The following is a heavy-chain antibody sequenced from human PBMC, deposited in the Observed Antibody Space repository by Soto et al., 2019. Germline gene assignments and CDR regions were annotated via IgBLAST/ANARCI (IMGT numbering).Heavy chain of an antibody. J-gene: IGHJ3*02. CDR1: KNTLTELT. Sequence: ASVKVSCKVPKNTLTELTIDWLRQAPGKGLEWMGRSAPEEGEPIYPQKFQGRVSMTEDPSTDTAYMELTSLRFEDTAVYSCVRYDQDTMIVVVITPLDSFDIWG. V-gene: IGHV1-24*01. D-gene: IGHD3-22*01. CDR3: VRYDQDTMIVVVITPLDSFDI. CDR2: SAPEEGEP.